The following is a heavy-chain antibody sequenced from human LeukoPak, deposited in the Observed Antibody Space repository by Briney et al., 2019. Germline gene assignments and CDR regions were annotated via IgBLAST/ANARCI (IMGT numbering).Heavy chain of an antibody. CDR1: GFTFSSYS. D-gene: IGHD3-3*01. CDR3: ARDGTVLRFLEWSPAKTNWFDP. J-gene: IGHJ5*02. V-gene: IGHV3-21*01. CDR2: ISSSSSYI. Sequence: GGSLRLSCAASGFTFSSYSMNWVRQAPGKGLEWVSSISSSSSYIYYADSVKGRFTISRDNAKNSLYLQMNSLRAEDTAVYYCARDGTVLRFLEWSPAKTNWFDPWGQGTLVTVSS.